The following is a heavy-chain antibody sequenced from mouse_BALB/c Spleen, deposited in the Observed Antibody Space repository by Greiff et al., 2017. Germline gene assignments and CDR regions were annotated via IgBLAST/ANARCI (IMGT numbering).Heavy chain of an antibody. V-gene: IGHV3-2*02. Sequence: VQLQQSGPGLVKPSQSLSLTCTVTGYSITSDYAWNWIRQFPGNKLEWMGYISYSGSTSYNPSLKSRISITRDTSKNQFFLQLNSVTTEDTATYYCARSMGGYSAFDVWGEGTTVTVSS. CDR1: GYSITSDYA. CDR3: ARSMGGYSAFDV. CDR2: ISYSGST. J-gene: IGHJ1*01. D-gene: IGHD2-3*01.